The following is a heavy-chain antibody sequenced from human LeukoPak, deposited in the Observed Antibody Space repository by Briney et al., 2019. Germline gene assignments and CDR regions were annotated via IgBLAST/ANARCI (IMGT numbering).Heavy chain of an antibody. CDR2: MNPNSGNT. D-gene: IGHD1-1*01. CDR1: GGTFSSYA. Sequence: ASVKVSCKASGGTFSSYAISWVRQAPGQGLEWMGWMNPNSGNTGYAQKFQGRVTMTRNTSISTAYMELSSLRSEDTAVYYCATTGRYNWNFLGAFDIWGQGTMVTVSS. CDR3: ATTGRYNWNFLGAFDI. J-gene: IGHJ3*02. V-gene: IGHV1-8*02.